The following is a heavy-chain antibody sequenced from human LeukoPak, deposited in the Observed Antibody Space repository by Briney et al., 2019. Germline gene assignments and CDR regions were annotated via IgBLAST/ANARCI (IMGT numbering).Heavy chain of an antibody. CDR2: INHSGST. V-gene: IGHV4-34*01. J-gene: IGHJ6*03. CDR3: GRAGKRGYSYGSYYYYMDV. CDR1: GGSFSGYY. Sequence: PSETLSLTCAVYGGSFSGYYWSWIRQPPGKGLEWIGEINHSGSTNYNPSLKSRVTISVDTSKNQFSLKLSSVTAADTAVYYCGRAGKRGYSYGSYYYYMDVSGKGTTVTVSS. D-gene: IGHD5-18*01.